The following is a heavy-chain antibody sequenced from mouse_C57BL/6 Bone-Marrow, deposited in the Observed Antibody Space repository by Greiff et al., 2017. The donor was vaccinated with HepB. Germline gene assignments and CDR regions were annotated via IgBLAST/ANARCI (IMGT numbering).Heavy chain of an antibody. V-gene: IGHV5-17*01. CDR3: ARKDGPWYFDV. CDR2: ISSGSSTI. Sequence: EVHLVESGGCLVKPGWSLQLSCAASVFTFSDYGMHWVRQAPEKGLEWVAYISSGSSTIYYADTVKGRFTISRDNAKNTLFLQMTSLRSEDTAMYYCARKDGPWYFDVWGTGTTVTVSS. CDR1: VFTFSDYG. J-gene: IGHJ1*03. D-gene: IGHD2-3*01.